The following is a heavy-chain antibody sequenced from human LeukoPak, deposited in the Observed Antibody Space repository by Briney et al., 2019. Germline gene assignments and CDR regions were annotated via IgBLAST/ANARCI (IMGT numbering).Heavy chain of an antibody. V-gene: IGHV1-69*13. CDR1: GGTFSSNA. CDR3: ARLAGVDTAMAYWSEYDY. D-gene: IGHD5-18*01. J-gene: IGHJ4*02. Sequence: SVKVSRKASGGTFSSNAISWVRQAPGQGLEWMGGIIPIFGTANYAEKFQGRVTITADESTSTAYMELSSLRSEDTAVYYCARLAGVDTAMAYWSEYDYWGQGTLDTVSS. CDR2: IIPIFGTA.